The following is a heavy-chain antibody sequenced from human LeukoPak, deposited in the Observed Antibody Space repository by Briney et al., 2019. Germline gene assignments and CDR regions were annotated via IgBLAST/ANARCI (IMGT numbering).Heavy chain of an antibody. Sequence: AGGSLRLSCAASGFTFSSYSMNWVRQAPGKGLEWVSVISYDGSKKYYADSVKGRFTISRDNSQKMLYLQLNSLRPEDTAVYYCVRDPTVVTPSHYWGQGTLVTVSS. D-gene: IGHD4-23*01. CDR2: ISYDGSKK. CDR1: GFTFSSYS. V-gene: IGHV3-30*03. J-gene: IGHJ4*02. CDR3: VRDPTVVTPSHY.